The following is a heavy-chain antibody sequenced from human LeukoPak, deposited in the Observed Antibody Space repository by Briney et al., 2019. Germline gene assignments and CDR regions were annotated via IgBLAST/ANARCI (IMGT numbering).Heavy chain of an antibody. CDR2: ISGSGGST. CDR3: AKEKSFSNDY. Sequence: PGGSLRLSCAASGLTFSDYYMSWIRQAPGKGLEWVSAISGSGGSTYYADSVKGRFTISRDNSKNTLYLQMNSLRAEDTAVYYCAKEKSFSNDYWGQGTLVTVSS. J-gene: IGHJ4*02. V-gene: IGHV3-23*01. CDR1: GLTFSDYY.